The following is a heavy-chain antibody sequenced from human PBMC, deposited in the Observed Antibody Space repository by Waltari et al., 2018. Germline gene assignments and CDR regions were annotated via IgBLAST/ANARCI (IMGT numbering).Heavy chain of an antibody. CDR1: GFTFSSYW. J-gene: IGHJ5*01. CDR2: IKQDGSEA. D-gene: IGHD1-20*01. V-gene: IGHV3-7*01. Sequence: EVQLVESGGGLVQPGGSLRLSCAASGFTFSSYWMTWVRHAPAKGPELVASIKQDGSEAYYVDSVKGRFTISRDNTKNSLYLQMNNLGVEDTAVYYCARGSFNWNQGGWFDSWGQGTLVTVSS. CDR3: ARGSFNWNQGGWFDS.